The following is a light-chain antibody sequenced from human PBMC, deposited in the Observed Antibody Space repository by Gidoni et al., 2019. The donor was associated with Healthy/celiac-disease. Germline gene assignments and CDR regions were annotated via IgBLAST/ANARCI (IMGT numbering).Light chain of an antibody. V-gene: IGLV1-44*01. J-gene: IGLJ3*02. CDR3: AAWDDSLNGL. Sequence: QSVLPQPPPASGTPGQRVTISCAGSRSNIGSNTVNWYQQLPGTAPKLLIYSNNQRPSGVPDRFSGSKSGTSASLAISGLQSEDEADYYCAAWDDSLNGLFGGGTKLTVL. CDR2: SNN. CDR1: RSNIGSNT.